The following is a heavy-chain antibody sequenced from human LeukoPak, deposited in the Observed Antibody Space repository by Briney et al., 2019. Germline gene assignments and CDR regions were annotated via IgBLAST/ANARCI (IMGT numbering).Heavy chain of an antibody. Sequence: SETLSLTCAVYGGSFSGYYWSLIRQPPGKGLEWIGEINHSGSTNYNPSLKSRVTISVDTSKNQFSLKLSSVTAADTAVYYCARHPLSYGSGSYTNAFDIWGQGTMVTVSS. D-gene: IGHD3-10*01. V-gene: IGHV4-34*01. J-gene: IGHJ3*02. CDR2: INHSGST. CDR1: GGSFSGYY. CDR3: ARHPLSYGSGSYTNAFDI.